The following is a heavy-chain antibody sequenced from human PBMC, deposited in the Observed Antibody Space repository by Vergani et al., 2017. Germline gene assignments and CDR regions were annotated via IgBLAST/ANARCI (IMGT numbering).Heavy chain of an antibody. J-gene: IGHJ4*02. Sequence: QVQLQESGPGLVKPPGTLSLTCAVSGGSISSSNWWSWVRQPPGKGLEWIGEIYHSGSTNYNPSLKSRVTISVDKSKNQFSLKLSSVTAADTAVYYCARADIDYGSGSYLYYFDYWGEGTLVTVSS. CDR2: IYHSGST. CDR1: GGSISSSNW. V-gene: IGHV4-4*03. CDR3: ARADIDYGSGSYLYYFDY. D-gene: IGHD3-10*01.